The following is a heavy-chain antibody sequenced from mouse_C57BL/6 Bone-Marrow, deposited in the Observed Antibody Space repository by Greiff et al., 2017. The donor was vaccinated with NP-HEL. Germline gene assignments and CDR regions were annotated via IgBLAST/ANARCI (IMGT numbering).Heavy chain of an antibody. CDR2: IHPNSGST. D-gene: IGHD2-5*01. CDR3: ARHYSNYGWFAY. CDR1: GYTFTSYW. V-gene: IGHV1-64*01. Sequence: VQLQQSGAELVKPGASVKLSCKASGYTFTSYWMHWVKQRPGQGLEWIGMIHPNSGSTNYNEKFKSKATLTVDKSSSTAYMQLSSLTSEDSAVYYCARHYSNYGWFAYWGQGTLVTVSA. J-gene: IGHJ3*01.